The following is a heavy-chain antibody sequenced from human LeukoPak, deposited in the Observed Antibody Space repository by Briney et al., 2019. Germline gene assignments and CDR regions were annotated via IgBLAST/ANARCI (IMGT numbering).Heavy chain of an antibody. J-gene: IGHJ4*02. V-gene: IGHV3-30*14. CDR2: IAYDGSNI. D-gene: IGHD6-13*01. CDR3: ARGGPAAGRFDY. Sequence: GGSLRLSCAASGFSFSSYAMHWVRQAPGKGLEWVAVIAYDGSNIYYADSVKGRFTISRDNSKNTLYLQMNSLRAEDTAVYYCARGGPAAGRFDYWGQGTLVTVSS. CDR1: GFSFSSYA.